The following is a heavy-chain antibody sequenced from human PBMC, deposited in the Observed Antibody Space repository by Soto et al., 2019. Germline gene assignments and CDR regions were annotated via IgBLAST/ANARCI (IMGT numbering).Heavy chain of an antibody. CDR1: GYSFTTYW. V-gene: IGHV5-51*01. Sequence: EVQLVQSGAEVKKPGESLKISCKGSGYSFTTYWIGWVRQMPGKGLEGMVIIYPGDSDTRYSPSFQGQVTISADKSINTTYRQWSRLKASDTAIYYCARQAAAGKYYYAMDVWGQGTTVTVSS. D-gene: IGHD6-13*01. CDR3: ARQAAAGKYYYAMDV. CDR2: IYPGDSDT. J-gene: IGHJ6*02.